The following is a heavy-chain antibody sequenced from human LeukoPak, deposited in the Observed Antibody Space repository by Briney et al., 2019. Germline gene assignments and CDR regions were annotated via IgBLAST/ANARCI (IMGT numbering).Heavy chain of an antibody. V-gene: IGHV5-51*01. CDR3: ARLRARTHLNWFDP. CDR1: GYTFTSYW. J-gene: IGHJ5*02. D-gene: IGHD2-2*01. Sequence: GXSLQISFKGSGYTFTSYWIAWVRRMPGKGLEWMGIIYPGDSNTRYSPFFQGQVTVSADKSINTAYLQWSSLKASDTAMYYCARLRARTHLNWFDPWGQGTLVTVSS. CDR2: IYPGDSNT.